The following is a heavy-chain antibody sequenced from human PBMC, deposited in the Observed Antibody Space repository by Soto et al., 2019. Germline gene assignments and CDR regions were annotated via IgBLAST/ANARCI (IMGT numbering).Heavy chain of an antibody. Sequence: GGSLGLSCAASGLTFCSYAMSGVRKAPGKGLEWVSAISGSGGSTYYADSVKGRFTISRDNSKNTLYLQMNSLRAEDTAVYYCAKVPHYDFWSGYYMDVWGKGTTVTVSS. V-gene: IGHV3-23*01. CDR2: ISGSGGST. CDR3: AKVPHYDFWSGYYMDV. J-gene: IGHJ6*03. D-gene: IGHD3-3*01. CDR1: GLTFCSYA.